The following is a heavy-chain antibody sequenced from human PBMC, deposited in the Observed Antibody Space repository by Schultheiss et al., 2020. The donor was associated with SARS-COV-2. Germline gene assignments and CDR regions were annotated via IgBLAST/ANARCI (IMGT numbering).Heavy chain of an antibody. Sequence: SGPTLVKPTQTLTLTCTFSGFSLSTSGMCVSWIRQPPGKALEWLALIYWNDDKRYSPSLKSRLTITKDTSKNQVVLTMTNMDPVDTATYYCARTTLPYYDIENDYWGQGTLVTVSS. CDR1: GFSLSTSGMC. V-gene: IGHV2-5*08. J-gene: IGHJ4*02. CDR2: IYWNDDK. D-gene: IGHD3-9*01. CDR3: ARTTLPYYDIENDY.